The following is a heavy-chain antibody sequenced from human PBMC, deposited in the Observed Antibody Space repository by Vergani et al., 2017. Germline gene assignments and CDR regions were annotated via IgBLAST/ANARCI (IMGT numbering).Heavy chain of an antibody. V-gene: IGHV5-51*01. CDR1: GYSFTSYW. CDR3: ARCVVVVAATYNYMDV. D-gene: IGHD2-15*01. CDR2: IYPGDSDT. J-gene: IGHJ6*03. Sequence: EVQLVQSGAEVKKPGESLKISCKGSGYSFTSYWIGWVRQMPGKGLEWMGIIYPGDSDTRYSPSFQGQVTIAADKSISTAYLQWSSLKASDTAMYYWARCVVVVAATYNYMDVWGKGTTVTVSS.